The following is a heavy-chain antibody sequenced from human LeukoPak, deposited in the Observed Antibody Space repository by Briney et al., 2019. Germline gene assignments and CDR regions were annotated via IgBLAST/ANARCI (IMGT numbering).Heavy chain of an antibody. D-gene: IGHD2-15*01. CDR2: IYSGGST. J-gene: IGHJ6*02. V-gene: IGHV3-66*01. CDR3: TRTPMFYFYAMDV. CDR1: GFTVSSNY. Sequence: GGSLRLSCAASGFTVSSNYMSWVRQAPGKGLEWVSVIYSGGSTYYADFVKGRFTFSRDNSKNRLYLQMNSLRAEDTAVYYCTRTPMFYFYAMDVWGQGTTVTVYS.